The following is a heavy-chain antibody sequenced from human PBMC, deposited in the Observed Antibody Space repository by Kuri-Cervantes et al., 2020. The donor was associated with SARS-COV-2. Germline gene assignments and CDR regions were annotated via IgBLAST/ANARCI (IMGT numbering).Heavy chain of an antibody. Sequence: ASVKVSCKASGYTFTGYYIHWVRQAPGQGLERMGWINPNFGGTNYAQEFQGRVTMTRDTSISTAYMNLSSLRSDDTAVYYCARAESETGHTLYFDSWGQGTLVTVSS. V-gene: IGHV1-2*02. CDR2: INPNFGGT. CDR1: GYTFTGYY. CDR3: ARAESETGHTLYFDS. D-gene: IGHD7-27*01. J-gene: IGHJ4*02.